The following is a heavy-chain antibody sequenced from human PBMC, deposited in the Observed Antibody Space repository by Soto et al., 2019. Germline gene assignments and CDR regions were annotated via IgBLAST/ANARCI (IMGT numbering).Heavy chain of an antibody. V-gene: IGHV1-69*13. CDR1: GGTFSSYA. J-gene: IGHJ3*02. CDR3: ARQYYYDSSYHAFDI. Sequence: ASVKVSCKASGGTFSSYAISWVRQAPGQGLEWMGGIIPIFGTANYAQKFQGRVTITADESTSTAYMELSSLRSEDTAVYYCARQYYYDSSYHAFDIWGQGTMVTVSS. D-gene: IGHD3-22*01. CDR2: IIPIFGTA.